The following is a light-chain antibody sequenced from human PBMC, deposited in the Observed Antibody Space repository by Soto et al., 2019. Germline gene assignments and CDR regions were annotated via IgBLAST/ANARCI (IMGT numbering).Light chain of an antibody. CDR1: PSVSSSY. CDR3: QQSYSTMWT. J-gene: IGKJ1*01. V-gene: IGKV3D-20*02. CDR2: GAS. Sequence: EIVLTQSPAALSLSPRESGTPCCRASPSVSSSYLAWYQQKPGQAPRLLIYGASSRATGIPDRFSGSGSRTDFTLASSSLQPEDFATYYCQQSYSTMWTFGQGTKVDIK.